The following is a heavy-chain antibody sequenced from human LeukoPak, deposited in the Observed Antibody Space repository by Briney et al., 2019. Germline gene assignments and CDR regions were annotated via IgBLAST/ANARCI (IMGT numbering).Heavy chain of an antibody. V-gene: IGHV3-33*01. D-gene: IGHD3-16*01. J-gene: IGHJ3*02. CDR2: IWYDGSNK. CDR1: GFTFSSYG. Sequence: PGGSLRLSCAASGFTFSSYGMHWVRQAPGKGLEWVAVIWYDGSNKYYADSVKGRFTISRDNSKSTLYLQMNSLRAEDTAVYYCARDPLRFAFDIWGQGTMVTVSS. CDR3: ARDPLRFAFDI.